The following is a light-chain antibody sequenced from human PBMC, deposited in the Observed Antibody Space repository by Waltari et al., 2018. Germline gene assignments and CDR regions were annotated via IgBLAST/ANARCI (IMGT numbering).Light chain of an antibody. CDR2: AIS. Sequence: DIQMTQSPSSVSASIGDRVTITCRASQGVDNWLAWYQQKPGKAPKRLVYAISNLHSGVPTRFSGSGSGTGFTLTISGLQPEDFATYFCQQAIYFPWTFGQGTKVEIK. V-gene: IGKV1-12*01. CDR3: QQAIYFPWT. J-gene: IGKJ1*01. CDR1: QGVDNW.